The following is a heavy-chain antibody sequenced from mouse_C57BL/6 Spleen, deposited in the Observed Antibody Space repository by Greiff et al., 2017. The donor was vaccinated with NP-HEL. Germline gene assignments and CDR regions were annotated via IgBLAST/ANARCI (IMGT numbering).Heavy chain of an antibody. J-gene: IGHJ4*01. CDR2: ISSGSSTI. CDR1: GFTFSDYG. Sequence: EVKVEESGGGLVKPGGSLKLSCAASGFTFSDYGMHWVRQAPEKGLEWVAYISSGSSTIYYADTVKGRFTISRDNAKNTLFLQMTSLRSEDTAMYYCARIGSLGGYYNYYAMDYWGQGTSVTVSS. CDR3: ARIGSLGGYYNYYAMDY. V-gene: IGHV5-17*01. D-gene: IGHD2-3*01.